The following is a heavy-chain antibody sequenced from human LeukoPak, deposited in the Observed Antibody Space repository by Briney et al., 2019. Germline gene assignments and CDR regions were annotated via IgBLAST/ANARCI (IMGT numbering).Heavy chain of an antibody. Sequence: PSETLSLTCTVSGGSISSSSYYWSGIRQPPGKGLEWIGYIYYSGSTNYNPSLKSRVTISVDTSKNQFSLKLTSVTAADTAVYFCARGGYYGSGNDFRFDPWGQGTLVTVSS. D-gene: IGHD3-10*01. CDR3: ARGGYYGSGNDFRFDP. V-gene: IGHV4-61*01. J-gene: IGHJ5*02. CDR2: IYYSGST. CDR1: GGSISSSSYY.